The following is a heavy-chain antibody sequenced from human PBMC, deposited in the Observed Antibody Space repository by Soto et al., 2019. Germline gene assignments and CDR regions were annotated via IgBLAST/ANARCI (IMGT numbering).Heavy chain of an antibody. Sequence: EVQLVESGGGLVQPGGSLRLSCAASGFTFSNYWVHWVRQAPGKGLVWVSHINSDGSSTNYADSVKGRFAISRDNAKHTLYLQMNSLRAADTAVYYCARGRGDCSGGSCYFDYWGQGTLVTVS. J-gene: IGHJ4*02. D-gene: IGHD2-15*01. CDR3: ARGRGDCSGGSCYFDY. CDR1: GFTFSNYW. CDR2: INSDGSST. V-gene: IGHV3-74*01.